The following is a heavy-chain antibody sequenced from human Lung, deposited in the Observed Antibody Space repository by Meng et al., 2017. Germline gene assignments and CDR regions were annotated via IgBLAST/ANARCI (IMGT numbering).Heavy chain of an antibody. V-gene: IGHV1-3*01. CDR3: ARVWITEMANFDY. CDR1: GYTFSSYA. Sequence: QVLLVQSGAAVKKPGASVNVSCKASGYTFSSYALHWVRQAPGQRLEWMGWINPARGNTRSSQKFQGRVSFTRDTSASTVYMELSSLRSEDTAVYYCARVWITEMANFDYWGQGTLVTVSS. D-gene: IGHD5-24*01. CDR2: INPARGNT. J-gene: IGHJ4*02.